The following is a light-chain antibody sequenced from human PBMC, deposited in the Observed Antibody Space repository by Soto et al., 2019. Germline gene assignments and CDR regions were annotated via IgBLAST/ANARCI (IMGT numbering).Light chain of an antibody. CDR1: QSVSSN. CDR2: GAF. V-gene: IGKV3-15*01. Sequence: EIVMTQSPVTLSVSPGERATLSCMASQSVSSNLAWYQQKRGQAPRLLIYGAFTRATGIPARVGGSGSGKEFNIIISSLQYEYFVLYCCQQYNDWPVTFGQGTKVDIK. J-gene: IGKJ1*01. CDR3: QQYNDWPVT.